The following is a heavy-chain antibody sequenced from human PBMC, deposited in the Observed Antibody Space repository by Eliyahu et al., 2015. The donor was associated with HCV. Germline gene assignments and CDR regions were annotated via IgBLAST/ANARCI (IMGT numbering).Heavy chain of an antibody. Sequence: EVQLVESGGGLVQPGRSLRLSCAASGFTFDDYAMXWVRQAPGKGLEWVSGISWNSGSIGYADSVKGRFTISRDNAKNSLYLQMNSLRAEDTALYYCAKDMGSQEPTFDYWGQGTLVTVSS. CDR3: AKDMGSQEPTFDY. J-gene: IGHJ4*02. D-gene: IGHD2-15*01. V-gene: IGHV3-9*01. CDR2: ISWNSGSI. CDR1: GFTFDDYA.